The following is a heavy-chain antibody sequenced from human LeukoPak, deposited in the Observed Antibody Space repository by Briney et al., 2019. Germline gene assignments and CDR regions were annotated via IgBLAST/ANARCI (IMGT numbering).Heavy chain of an antibody. V-gene: IGHV3-30*03. Sequence: GRSLRLSCAASGFTFSSYGMPWVRQAPGKGLEWVAVISYDGSNKYYADSVKGRFTISRDNSKNTLYLQMNSLRAEDTAVYYCARDWHYYYYYGMDVWGQGTTVTVSS. J-gene: IGHJ6*02. CDR3: ARDWHYYYYYGMDV. CDR2: ISYDGSNK. CDR1: GFTFSSYG.